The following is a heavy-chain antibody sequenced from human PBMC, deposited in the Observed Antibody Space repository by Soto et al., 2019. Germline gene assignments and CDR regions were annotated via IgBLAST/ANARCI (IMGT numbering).Heavy chain of an antibody. CDR3: AGDPDSHYNDSHASSYP. CDR2: IIPIIGII. CDR1: GGTFSTYT. Sequence: SVKVSCKASGGTFSTYTITWVRQAPGQGLEWMGRIIPIIGIINYAQKSQGRVTITADKFTGTAYMELTRLRSDDTAVYYCAGDPDSHYNDSHASSYPWGQGTLVTVS. V-gene: IGHV1-69*04. J-gene: IGHJ5*02. D-gene: IGHD3-22*01.